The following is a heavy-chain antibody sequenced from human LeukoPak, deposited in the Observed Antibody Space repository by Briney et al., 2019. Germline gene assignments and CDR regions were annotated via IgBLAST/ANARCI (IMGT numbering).Heavy chain of an antibody. V-gene: IGHV3-30-3*01. J-gene: IGHJ4*02. Sequence: PGRSLRLSCAASGFTFSSYAMHWVRQAPGKGPEWVAVISYDGSNKYYADSVKGRFTISRDNSKNTLYLQMNNLRAEDTAVYYCARGGSYSAFDYWGQGTLVTVSS. CDR3: ARGGSYSAFDY. D-gene: IGHD2-15*01. CDR1: GFTFSSYA. CDR2: ISYDGSNK.